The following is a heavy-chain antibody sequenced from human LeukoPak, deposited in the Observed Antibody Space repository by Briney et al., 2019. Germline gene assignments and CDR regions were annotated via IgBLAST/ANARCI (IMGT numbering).Heavy chain of an antibody. D-gene: IGHD5-24*01. J-gene: IGHJ5*02. CDR3: ARGSRDGWFDP. CDR1: GFTFSSYS. V-gene: IGHV3-21*01. CDR2: SSSRSSYI. Sequence: GGSLRLSCAASGFTFSSYSMNWVRQAPGKGLEWVSSSSSRSSYIFYADSVKGRFSISRDNPKNSLYLQMNSLRAEDTAVYYCARGSRDGWFDPWGQGTLVTVSS.